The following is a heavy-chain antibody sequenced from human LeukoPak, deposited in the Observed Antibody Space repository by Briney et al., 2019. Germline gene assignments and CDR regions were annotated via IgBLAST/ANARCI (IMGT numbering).Heavy chain of an antibody. CDR3: ARDRAASYVDY. J-gene: IGHJ4*02. CDR1: GFTFSSYG. Sequence: GGSLRLSCAASGFTFSSYGMHWVRQAPGKGLEWVAIVSYDGSNKYYPDSVKGRFTISRDNSKNTLYLQMNGLRAEDTALYYCARDRAASYVDYWGQGTLVTVSS. CDR2: VSYDGSNK. V-gene: IGHV3-30*03. D-gene: IGHD2-15*01.